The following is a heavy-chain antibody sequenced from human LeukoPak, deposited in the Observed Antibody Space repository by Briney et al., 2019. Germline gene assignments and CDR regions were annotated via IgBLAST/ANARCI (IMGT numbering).Heavy chain of an antibody. V-gene: IGHV4-39*01. CDR2: IYYSGST. Sequence: RASETLSLTCTVSGGSISSSSSYWVWIRQPPGMGMEWIGSIYYSGSTYSNPSLKSRVTISVDTSKNQFSLKVSSVAAADTAVYYCARYESSAYGIEVWGRGTLVTVSS. CDR3: ARYESSAYGIEV. J-gene: IGHJ2*01. CDR1: GGSISSSSSY. D-gene: IGHD3-22*01.